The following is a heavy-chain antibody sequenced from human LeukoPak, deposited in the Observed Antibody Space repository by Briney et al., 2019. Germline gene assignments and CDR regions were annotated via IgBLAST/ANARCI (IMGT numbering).Heavy chain of an antibody. CDR1: RYTFTSYS. D-gene: IGHD3-3*01. CDR3: ASEPRNTIFGSPGRYYYGMDV. J-gene: IGHJ6*02. CDR2: ISAYNGNT. V-gene: IGHV1-18*01. Sequence: GAPVKVSPKPSRYTFTSYSIRSGPPAPGQGPEWVGWISAYNGNTNYAQKLQGRVTMTTDTSTSTAYMELRSLRSDDTAVYYCASEPRNTIFGSPGRYYYGMDVWGQGPTVTVSS.